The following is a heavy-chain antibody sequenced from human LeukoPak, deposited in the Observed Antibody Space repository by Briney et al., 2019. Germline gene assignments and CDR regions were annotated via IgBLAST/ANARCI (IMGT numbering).Heavy chain of an antibody. CDR2: ISYDGSNK. D-gene: IGHD3-22*01. J-gene: IGHJ4*02. V-gene: IGHV3-30-3*01. Sequence: GGSLRLSCAASGFTFSSYAMHWVRQAPGKGLEWVAVISYDGSNKYYADSVKGRFTISRDNSKNTLYPQMNSLRAEDTAVYYCARDGSYYYDSSGYIDYWGQGTLVTVSS. CDR3: ARDGSYYYDSSGYIDY. CDR1: GFTFSSYA.